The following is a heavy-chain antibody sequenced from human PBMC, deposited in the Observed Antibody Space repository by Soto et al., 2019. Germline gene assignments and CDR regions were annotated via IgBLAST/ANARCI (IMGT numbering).Heavy chain of an antibody. V-gene: IGHV3-53*01. CDR3: TKGAWLDY. CDR2: IYSDDTT. CDR1: GFTVSSNY. D-gene: IGHD5-12*01. Sequence: PGGSLRLSCAASGFTVSSNYMSWVRQAPGKGLEWVSVIYSDDTTYYADSVKGRFTISRDTFKNTLHLQMNSLRVEDTALYFCTKGAWLDYWGQGTLVTVSS. J-gene: IGHJ4*02.